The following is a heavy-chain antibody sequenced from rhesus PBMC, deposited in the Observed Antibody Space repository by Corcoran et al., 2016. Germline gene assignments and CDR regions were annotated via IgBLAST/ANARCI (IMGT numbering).Heavy chain of an antibody. J-gene: IGHJ5-2*02. D-gene: IGHD1-1-1*01. Sequence: QVRLQESCPGVVKPSETLSLTCVVSGGSMRSGTYLWRRSLHRPVKGLAWIGGILSDTERTNSNPSLKMQDTISKYTSKNQFSLKLNALTAADTTVYYCAKEGYSWKGAGNSLDVWGRGVLVTVSS. CDR2: ILSDTERT. CDR1: GGSMRSGTYL. CDR3: AKEGYSWKGAGNSLDV. V-gene: IGHV4S12*01.